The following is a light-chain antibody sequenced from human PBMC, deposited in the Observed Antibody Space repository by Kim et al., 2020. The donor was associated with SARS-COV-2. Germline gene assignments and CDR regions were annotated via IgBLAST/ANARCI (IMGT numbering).Light chain of an antibody. CDR1: KLGDKY. J-gene: IGLJ2*01. V-gene: IGLV3-1*01. CDR2: QDS. CDR3: QAWDSSTAHVV. Sequence: PGQTASLTGSGDKLGDKYACWYQQKPGQSPVLVIYQDSKRPSGIPERFSGSNSGNTATLTISGTQAMDEADYYCQAWDSSTAHVVFGGGTQLTVL.